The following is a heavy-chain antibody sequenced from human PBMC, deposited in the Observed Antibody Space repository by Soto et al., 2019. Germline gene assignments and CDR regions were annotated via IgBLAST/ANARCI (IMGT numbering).Heavy chain of an antibody. V-gene: IGHV5-51*01. CDR2: IYPGDSDT. D-gene: IGHD6-13*01. CDR3: ARHHGSPGSYFGLDV. Sequence: GESLKISCKGSGYSFTSYWIGWVRQMPGKGLEWMGIIYPGDSDTRYSPSFQGQVTISADKSIDTAYLQWRSLKASDTAVYYCARHHGSPGSYFGLDVWGQGTTVPVS. J-gene: IGHJ6*02. CDR1: GYSFTSYW.